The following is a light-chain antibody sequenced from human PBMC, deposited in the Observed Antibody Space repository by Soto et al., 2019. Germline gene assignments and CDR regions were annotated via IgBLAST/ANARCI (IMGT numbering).Light chain of an antibody. CDR2: AVS. CDR3: SSYSSTSTYV. CDR1: SSDAGNYNF. V-gene: IGLV2-14*01. Sequence: QSVLTQPASVSGSRGQSITISWTGTSSDAGNYNFVSWYQQHPGKAPKLMIYAVSNRPSGVSIRFSGSKSGNTASLTISGLQAEDEADYYCSSYSSTSTYVFGAGTKVTVL. J-gene: IGLJ1*01.